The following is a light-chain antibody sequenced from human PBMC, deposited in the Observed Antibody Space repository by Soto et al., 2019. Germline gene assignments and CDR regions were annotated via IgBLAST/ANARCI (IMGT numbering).Light chain of an antibody. Sequence: QSALTQPASVSGSPGQSITISCTGTSSDVGGYDSVSWYQQHPGKAPQLMIFDVSNRPSGVSSRFSGSKPGNTASLSISGLQTEDEAKYYCSSYTSSSSRVFGGGTQLTVL. V-gene: IGLV2-14*03. CDR1: SSDVGGYDS. J-gene: IGLJ7*01. CDR3: SSYTSSSSRV. CDR2: DVS.